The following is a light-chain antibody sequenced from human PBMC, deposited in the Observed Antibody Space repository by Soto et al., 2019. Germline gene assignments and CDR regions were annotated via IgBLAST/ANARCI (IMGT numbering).Light chain of an antibody. Sequence: QSALTQPASVSGSPGQSITISCTGTSSDVGAYNYVSWYQQHPGKAPKLMIYEVSNRPSGVSNRFSGSKSGNTASLTISGLQGEDEADYYCNSYTRSSTLVFGGGTKVTVL. CDR1: SSDVGAYNY. CDR3: NSYTRSSTLV. CDR2: EVS. V-gene: IGLV2-14*01. J-gene: IGLJ3*02.